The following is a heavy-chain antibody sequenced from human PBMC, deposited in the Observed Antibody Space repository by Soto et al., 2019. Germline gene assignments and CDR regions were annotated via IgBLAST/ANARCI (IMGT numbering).Heavy chain of an antibody. CDR3: AKEKIEQWLVGGYYDY. J-gene: IGHJ4*02. CDR2: TIDSGGRS. V-gene: IGHV3-23*01. Sequence: EVQLLESGGGLVQPGGSLRLSCAASGFTFSSHAMSWVRQAPGKGLEWVSSTIDSGGRSYHADSVRGPFTISRDNSKNTLYLKMNSLRADETAISNCAKEKIEQWLVGGYYDYWGQGALVTVSS. CDR1: GFTFSSHA. D-gene: IGHD6-19*01.